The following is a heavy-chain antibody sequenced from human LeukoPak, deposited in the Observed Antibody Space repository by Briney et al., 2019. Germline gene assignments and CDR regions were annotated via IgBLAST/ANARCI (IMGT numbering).Heavy chain of an antibody. V-gene: IGHV4-4*07. CDR2: IYTSGST. CDR1: GYSTSSGYY. D-gene: IGHD2-2*02. J-gene: IGHJ6*03. CDR3: ARDQYCSSTSCYTGGFTSYYYYYMDV. Sequence: SETLSLTRAVSGYSTSSGYYWSWIRQPAGKGLEWIGRIYTSGSTNYNPSLKSRVTMSVDTSKNQFSLKLSSVTAADTAVYYCARDQYCSSTSCYTGGFTSYYYYYMDVWGKGTTVTVSS.